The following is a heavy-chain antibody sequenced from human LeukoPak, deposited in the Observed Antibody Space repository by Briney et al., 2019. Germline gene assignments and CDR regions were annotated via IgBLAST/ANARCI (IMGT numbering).Heavy chain of an antibody. CDR3: ARGFRGSPDY. CDR1: GGSISSGDYY. D-gene: IGHD1-26*01. Sequence: PSETLSLTCTVSGGSISSGDYYWSWIRQPPGKGLEWIGEINHSGSTNYNPSLKSRVTISVDTSKNQFSLKLSSVTAADTAVYYCARGFRGSPDYWGQGTLVTVSS. V-gene: IGHV4-39*07. J-gene: IGHJ4*02. CDR2: INHSGST.